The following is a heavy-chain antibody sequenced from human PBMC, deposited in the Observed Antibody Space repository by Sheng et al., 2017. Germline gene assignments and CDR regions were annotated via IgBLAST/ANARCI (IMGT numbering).Heavy chain of an antibody. CDR3: ARESLSATRWFDP. CDR2: VSPYXGET. V-gene: IGHV1-2*06. CDR1: GYRFSDHY. D-gene: IGHD2-15*01. Sequence: QVHLVQSGAEMKKPGASVKVSCRASGYRFSDHYIHWVRQAPGQGLEWVGRVSPYXGETEYAQNFQGKGLHDQRHVHQNSLHGSEQPNVMTDTAVYYCARESLSATRWFDPWGQGTL. J-gene: IGHJ5*02.